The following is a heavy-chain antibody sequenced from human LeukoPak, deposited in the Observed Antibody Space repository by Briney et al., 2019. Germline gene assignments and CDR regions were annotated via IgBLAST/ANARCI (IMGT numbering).Heavy chain of an antibody. D-gene: IGHD3-22*01. CDR3: ARHLRLRSGSPFDY. J-gene: IGHJ4*02. V-gene: IGHV4-59*08. Sequence: PSETLSLTCSVSGGSISSYYWSWIRQPPGKGLEWIGYVDYSGSTSYNASLKSRVTISGDTSKSQFSLKLSSVTAADTAMYYCARHLRLRSGSPFDYWSQGTLVTVSS. CDR1: GGSISSYY. CDR2: VDYSGST.